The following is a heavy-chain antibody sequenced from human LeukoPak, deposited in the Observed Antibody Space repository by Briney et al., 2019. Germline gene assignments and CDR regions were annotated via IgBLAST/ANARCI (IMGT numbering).Heavy chain of an antibody. J-gene: IGHJ4*02. CDR2: IGTGGDT. Sequence: GGSLRLSCVASGFTFNIYPMTWVRQSPEKGLEWVSTIGTGGDTYYADSVKGRFTISRDDSQNTLYLQMHSLGGEDTAVYYCAKSRVVGRPGYFDYWGQGTLVTVSS. D-gene: IGHD2-15*01. CDR3: AKSRVVGRPGYFDY. V-gene: IGHV3-23*01. CDR1: GFTFNIYP.